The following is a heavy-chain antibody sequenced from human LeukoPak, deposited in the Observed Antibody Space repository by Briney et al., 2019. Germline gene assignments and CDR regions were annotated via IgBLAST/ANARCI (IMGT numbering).Heavy chain of an antibody. V-gene: IGHV4-34*01. D-gene: IGHD6-13*01. CDR2: IHPSGTT. CDR1: GGSFSHYY. CDR3: ARGEDQSKQGY. J-gene: IGHJ4*02. Sequence: PSETLSLTCGVYGGSFSHYYRSWLRQPPGKGLEWIGGIHPSGTTDYNPSFNSRVTISVDTSKNQFSLKLTAVTAADTAVYYCARGEDQSKQGYWGQGTLVTVFS.